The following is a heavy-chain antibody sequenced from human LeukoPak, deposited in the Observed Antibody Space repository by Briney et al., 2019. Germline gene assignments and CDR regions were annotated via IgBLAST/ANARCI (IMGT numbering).Heavy chain of an antibody. CDR1: GGSISSYY. V-gene: IGHV4-39*07. Sequence: PSETLSLTCTVSGGSISSYYWGWIRQPPGKGLEWIGSIYYSGSTYYNPSLKSRVTISVDTSKNQFSLKLSSVTAADTAVYYCVRFTSWYSMGEENDYWGQGTLVTVSS. J-gene: IGHJ4*02. D-gene: IGHD6-13*01. CDR2: IYYSGST. CDR3: VRFTSWYSMGEENDY.